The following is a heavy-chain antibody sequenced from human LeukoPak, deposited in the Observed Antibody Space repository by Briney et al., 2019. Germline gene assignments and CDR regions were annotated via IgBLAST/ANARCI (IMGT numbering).Heavy chain of an antibody. V-gene: IGHV3-48*02. J-gene: IGHJ4*02. CDR1: GFTFRSYS. Sequence: GSLRLSCAASGFTFRSYSMNWVRQAPGKGLEWVSYISSSSSTIYYAESVKGRFTISRDNAKNSLYLQMNSLRDEDTAVYYCVTDGENLLVRAIDYWGQGTLVTVSS. CDR2: ISSSSSTI. D-gene: IGHD3-10*01. CDR3: VTDGENLLVRAIDY.